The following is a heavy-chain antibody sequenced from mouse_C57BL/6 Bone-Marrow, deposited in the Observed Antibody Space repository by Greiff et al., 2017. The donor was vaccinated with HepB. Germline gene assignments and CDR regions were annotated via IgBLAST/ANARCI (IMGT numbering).Heavy chain of an antibody. CDR1: GYTFTDYE. V-gene: IGHV1-15*01. J-gene: IGHJ3*01. D-gene: IGHD2-4*01. Sequence: QVQLKQSGAELVRPGASVTLSCKASGYTFTDYEMHWVKQTPVHGLEWIGAIDPETGGTAYNQKFKGKAILTADKSSSTAYMELRSLTSEDSAVYYCTREGLRQGFAYWGQGTLVTVSA. CDR3: TREGLRQGFAY. CDR2: IDPETGGT.